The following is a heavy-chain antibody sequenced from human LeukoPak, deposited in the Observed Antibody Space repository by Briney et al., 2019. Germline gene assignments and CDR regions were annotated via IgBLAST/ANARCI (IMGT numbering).Heavy chain of an antibody. J-gene: IGHJ3*02. CDR2: IYTSGST. CDR3: ARVATVSIAAAGKGFAFDI. V-gene: IGHV4-59*10. D-gene: IGHD6-13*01. CDR1: GFTFSSYA. Sequence: GSLRLSCAASGFTFSSYAMSWVRQAPGKGLEWIGRIYTSGSTNYNPSLKSRVTMSVDTSKNQFSLKLSSVTAADTAVYYCARVATVSIAAAGKGFAFDIWGQGTMVTVSS.